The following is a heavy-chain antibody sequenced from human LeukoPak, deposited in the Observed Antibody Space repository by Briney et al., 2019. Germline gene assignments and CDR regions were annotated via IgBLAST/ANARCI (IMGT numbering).Heavy chain of an antibody. Sequence: GGSLRLSCAASGFTFDDYAMHWVRRAPGKGLEWISGISWNSGSIGYADSVKGRFTISRDNAKNSLYLQMNSLRAEDMALYYCAKAAGLRIAAALDYWGQGTLVTVSS. V-gene: IGHV3-9*03. CDR2: ISWNSGSI. J-gene: IGHJ4*02. D-gene: IGHD6-13*01. CDR1: GFTFDDYA. CDR3: AKAAGLRIAAALDY.